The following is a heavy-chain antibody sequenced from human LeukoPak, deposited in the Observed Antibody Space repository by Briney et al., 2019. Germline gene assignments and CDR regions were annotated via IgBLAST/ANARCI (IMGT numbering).Heavy chain of an antibody. CDR3: ARATLAATLISDY. CDR2: IIPIFGTA. D-gene: IGHD2-15*01. Sequence: ASVKVSCKASGGTFSSYAISWVRQAPGQGLEWMGGIIPIFGTANYAQEFQGRVTITADKSTSTAYMELSSLRSEDTAVYYCARATLAATLISDYWGQGTLVTVSS. J-gene: IGHJ4*02. V-gene: IGHV1-69*06. CDR1: GGTFSSYA.